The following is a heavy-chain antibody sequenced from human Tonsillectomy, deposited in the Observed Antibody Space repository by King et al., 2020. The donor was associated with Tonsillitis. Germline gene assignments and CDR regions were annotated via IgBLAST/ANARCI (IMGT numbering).Heavy chain of an antibody. CDR3: ARVGTVVVGDFDY. J-gene: IGHJ4*02. D-gene: IGHD1-26*01. CDR2: MFHSGRS. CDR1: GYSISSGYF. Sequence: QLQESGPGLVEPSETLSLTCVVSGYSISSGYFWAWIRQPPGKGLEWIGRMFHSGRSHYNPSLQSRVTISVDKSKTQFSLKLNSVTAADTAVYYCARVGTVVVGDFDYWGQGTLVTVSS. V-gene: IGHV4-38-2*01.